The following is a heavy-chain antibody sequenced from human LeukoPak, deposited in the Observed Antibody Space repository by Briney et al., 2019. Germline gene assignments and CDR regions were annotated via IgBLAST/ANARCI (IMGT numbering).Heavy chain of an antibody. J-gene: IGHJ4*02. CDR2: ISGSGGST. V-gene: IGHV3-23*01. CDR1: GFTFSSYA. Sequence: GGSPRLSCAASGFTFSSYAMSWVRQAPGKGLEWVSAISGSGGSTYYADSVKGRFTISRDNSKNTLYLQMNSLRAEDTAVYYCAKHWDSSGYYGDYWGQGTLVTVSS. D-gene: IGHD3-22*01. CDR3: AKHWDSSGYYGDY.